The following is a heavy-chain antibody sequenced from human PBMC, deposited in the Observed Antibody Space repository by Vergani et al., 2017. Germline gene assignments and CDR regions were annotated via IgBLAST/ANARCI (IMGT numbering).Heavy chain of an antibody. Sequence: EVQLVESGGGLIQPGRSLRLSCTASGLSFGDYAMAWFRQAPGKGLEWVGFITSKLYGGTTEYAASVKGRFSISRDDSKSIAYLEMNSLKTEDTALYFCTRLLGATAFGDFWGQGTLVTVSS. J-gene: IGHJ4*02. CDR3: TRLLGATAFGDF. D-gene: IGHD1-26*01. V-gene: IGHV3-49*03. CDR1: GLSFGDYA. CDR2: ITSKLYGGTT.